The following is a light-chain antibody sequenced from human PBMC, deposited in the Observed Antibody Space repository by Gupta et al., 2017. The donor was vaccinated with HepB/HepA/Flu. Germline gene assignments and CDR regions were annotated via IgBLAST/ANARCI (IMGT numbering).Light chain of an antibody. CDR2: KDN. Sequence: SSALTQPPSVSVSPGQTARITCSGDTLQNQIAYWYQQKPGQAPVLIISKDNERPSGIPERFSASSSGTTVTLTISEVQTEDEADYYCQAPDSSGASVVFGGGTKLTV. V-gene: IGLV3-25*03. CDR3: QAPDSSGASVV. J-gene: IGLJ2*01. CDR1: TLQNQI.